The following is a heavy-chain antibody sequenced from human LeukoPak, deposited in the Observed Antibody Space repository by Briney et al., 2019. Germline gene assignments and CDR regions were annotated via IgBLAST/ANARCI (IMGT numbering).Heavy chain of an antibody. CDR3: ARVGGSNAFDI. Sequence: GGSLRLSCVASGFTFSTSWMNWVRQAPGKGLEWVANIKGDGSVQSYVDSVKGRFTISRDNAKNTLSLQMNSLRAEDTAVYYCARVGGSNAFDIWGQGTMVIVSS. CDR1: GFTFSTSW. CDR2: IKGDGSVQ. J-gene: IGHJ3*02. D-gene: IGHD1-26*01. V-gene: IGHV3-7*02.